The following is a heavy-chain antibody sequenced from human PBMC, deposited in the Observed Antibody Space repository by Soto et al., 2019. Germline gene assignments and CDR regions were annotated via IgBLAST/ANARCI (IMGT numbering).Heavy chain of an antibody. CDR1: GGSISSYY. J-gene: IGHJ6*03. Sequence: PSETLSLTCTGSGGSISSYYWSWIRQPPGKGLERTGYIYYSGSTNYNPSLKSRVTISVDTSKNQFSLKLSSVTAADTAVYYCARHGYHFGENNNYYYYMDVWGKGTTVTVSS. CDR2: IYYSGST. D-gene: IGHD3-10*01. V-gene: IGHV4-59*08. CDR3: ARHGYHFGENNNYYYYMDV.